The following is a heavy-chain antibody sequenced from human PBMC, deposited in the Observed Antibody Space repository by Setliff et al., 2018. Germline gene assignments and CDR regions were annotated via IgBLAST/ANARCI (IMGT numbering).Heavy chain of an antibody. CDR3: ARGCGYYFGYYYYGMDV. J-gene: IGHJ6*02. CDR1: GGSISSYY. CDR2: IYYSGST. V-gene: IGHV4-59*01. D-gene: IGHD3-22*01. Sequence: SETLSLTCTVSGGSISSYYWSWIRQPPGKGLEWIGYIYYSGSTNYNPSLKSRVTISVDTSKNQFSLKLSSVTAADTAVYYCARGCGYYFGYYYYGMDVWGQGTTVTVSS.